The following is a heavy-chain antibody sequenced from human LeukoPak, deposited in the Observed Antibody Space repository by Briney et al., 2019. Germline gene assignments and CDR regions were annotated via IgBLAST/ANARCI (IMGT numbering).Heavy chain of an antibody. D-gene: IGHD3-22*01. J-gene: IGHJ4*02. V-gene: IGHV3-7*01. CDR3: ARDLYYYDSSGLGY. CDR1: GFTFSSYW. CDR2: IKQDGSEK. Sequence: GGSLRLSCAASGFTFSSYWMSWVRQAPGKGLEGVANIKQDGSEKYYVDSVKGRFTISRDNAKNSLYLQMNSLRAEDTAVYYCARDLYYYDSSGLGYWGQGTLVTVSS.